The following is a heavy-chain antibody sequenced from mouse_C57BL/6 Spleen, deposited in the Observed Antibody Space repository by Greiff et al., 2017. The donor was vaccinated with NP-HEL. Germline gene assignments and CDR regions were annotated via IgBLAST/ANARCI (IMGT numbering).Heavy chain of an antibody. CDR2: IRSKSNNYAT. V-gene: IGHV10-1*01. J-gene: IGHJ4*01. CDR1: GFSFNTYA. Sequence: EVKLEESGGGLVQPKGSLKLSCAASGFSFNTYAMNWVRQAPGKGLEWVARIRSKSNNYATYYADSVKDRFTISRDDSESMLYLQMNNLKTEDTAMYYCVRRGLYAMDYWGQGTSVTVSS. CDR3: VRRGLYAMDY.